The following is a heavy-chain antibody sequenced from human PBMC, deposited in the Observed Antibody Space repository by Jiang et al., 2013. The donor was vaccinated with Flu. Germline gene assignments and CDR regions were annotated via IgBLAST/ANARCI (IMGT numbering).Heavy chain of an antibody. V-gene: IGHV3-53*01. D-gene: IGHD3-22*01. CDR3: ARDYSDSRGSIMDV. J-gene: IGHJ6*02. Sequence: QLLESGGGLIQPGGSLRLSCAASGLTVSTNYINWVRQAPGKGLEWVSVLYDNDKTYYADSVKGRFTISRDNSKNTVYLQINSLRAEDTAVYYCARDYSDSRGSIMDVWGQGTTVTVSS. CDR2: LYDNDKT. CDR1: GLTVSTNY.